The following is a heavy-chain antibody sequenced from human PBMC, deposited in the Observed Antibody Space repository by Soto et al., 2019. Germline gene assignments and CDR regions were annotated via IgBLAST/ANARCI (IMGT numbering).Heavy chain of an antibody. J-gene: IGHJ4*02. CDR1: RGSISGRNW. CDR3: TRLIYDSRLNYFYFDL. CDR2: VFHSGDT. D-gene: IGHD3-22*01. V-gene: IGHV4-4*02. Sequence: QVHLQESGPGLVKPSGTLSLTCVVSRGSISGRNWWSWVRQAPGKGLEWIGEVFHSGDTTYSPSLRSRVTISVDKSKNHFSLNLNSVTAADTAVYYCTRLIYDSRLNYFYFDLWGQGALVTVSS.